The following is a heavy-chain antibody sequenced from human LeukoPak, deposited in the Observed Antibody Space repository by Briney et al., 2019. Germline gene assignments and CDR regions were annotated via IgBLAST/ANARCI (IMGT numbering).Heavy chain of an antibody. D-gene: IGHD1-26*01. CDR3: ARDLLGATSDY. Sequence: ASVKVSCKASGYTFTGYYMYWVRQAPGQGLEWMGWINPNSGATNYAQKFQGRVTMTRDASISTAYMELSRLRSDDTAVYYCARDLLGATSDYWGQGTLVTVSS. J-gene: IGHJ4*02. CDR2: INPNSGAT. CDR1: GYTFTGYY. V-gene: IGHV1-2*02.